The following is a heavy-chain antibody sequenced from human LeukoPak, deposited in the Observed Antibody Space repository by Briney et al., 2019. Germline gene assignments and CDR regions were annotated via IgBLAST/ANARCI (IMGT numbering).Heavy chain of an antibody. CDR1: GGSISSFY. J-gene: IGHJ4*02. V-gene: IGHV4-59*01. Sequence: SETLSLTCTVSGGSISSFYWTWIRQPPGKGLEWIGYIYYSGSTNYNPSLKSRVTISVDTSKNQFSLKLTSVTAADTAVYYCARGVNSGYFDYCGQGTLVTVSS. D-gene: IGHD1-26*01. CDR3: ARGVNSGYFDY. CDR2: IYYSGST.